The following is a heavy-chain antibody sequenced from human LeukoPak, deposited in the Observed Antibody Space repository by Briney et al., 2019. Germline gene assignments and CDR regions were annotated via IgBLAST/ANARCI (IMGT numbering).Heavy chain of an antibody. V-gene: IGHV3-48*01. J-gene: IGHJ6*03. CDR1: GFTFSSYS. CDR2: ISIGSSTI. CDR3: ARGQRTVGSYYYMDV. D-gene: IGHD1-26*01. Sequence: GGSLRLSXAASGFTFSSYSMNWVRQAPGKGMEWVSYISIGSSTIYYADSVKGRFTISRDNAKNSLYLQMNILRAEDTAVYYCARGQRTVGSYYYMDVWGKGTTVTVSS.